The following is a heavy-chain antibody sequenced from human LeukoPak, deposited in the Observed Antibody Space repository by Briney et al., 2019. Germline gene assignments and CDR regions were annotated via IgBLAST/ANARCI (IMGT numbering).Heavy chain of an antibody. D-gene: IGHD1-26*01. CDR3: ARVPRRNSGSYQKLDI. Sequence: PSETLSLTCTVSGGSISSSSYYWGWIRQPPGKGLEWIGEINHSGSTNYNPSLKSRVTISVDTSKNQFSLKLSSVTAADTAVYYCARVPRRNSGSYQKLDIWGQGTMVTVSS. J-gene: IGHJ3*02. CDR1: GGSISSSSYY. CDR2: INHSGST. V-gene: IGHV4-39*07.